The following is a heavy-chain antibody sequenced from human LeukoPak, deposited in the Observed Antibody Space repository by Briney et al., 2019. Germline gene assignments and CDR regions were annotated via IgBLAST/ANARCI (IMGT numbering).Heavy chain of an antibody. CDR1: GGSISSYY. J-gene: IGHJ3*02. D-gene: IGHD6-19*01. V-gene: IGHV4-4*07. CDR2: IYTSGSA. CDR3: AGYSSGRLRAFDI. Sequence: PSETLSLTCTVSGGSISSYYWNWIRQPAGKGLEWIGHIYTSGSANYNPALKSRVSMSVDTSKNQFFLKLSSVTAADTAVYYCAGYSSGRLRAFDIWGQGTMVTVSS.